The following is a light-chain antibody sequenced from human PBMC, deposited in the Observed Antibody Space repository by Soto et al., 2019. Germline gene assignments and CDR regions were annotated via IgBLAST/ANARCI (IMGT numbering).Light chain of an antibody. CDR1: QSITTY. J-gene: IGKJ5*01. CDR3: QHSYNIPRT. CDR2: AAS. Sequence: DIQMTQSPSSLSASVGDRVTITCRASQSITTYLNWYQQKPGKAPKLLIYAASSLQSGVPPRFSGSGSGTDFTLTISSLQPEDFATYYCQHSYNIPRTFGQGTRLEIK. V-gene: IGKV1-39*01.